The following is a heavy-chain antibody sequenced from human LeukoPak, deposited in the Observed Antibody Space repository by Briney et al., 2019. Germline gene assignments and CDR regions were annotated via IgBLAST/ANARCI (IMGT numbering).Heavy chain of an antibody. Sequence: ASVKVSCKASGYTFTSYGISWVRQAPGQGLEWMGWISAYNGNTNYAQKLQGRVTMTTDTSTSTAYMELRSLRSDDAAVYYCARTTGITGTTPLDYWGQGTLVTVSS. CDR2: ISAYNGNT. J-gene: IGHJ4*02. D-gene: IGHD1-7*01. V-gene: IGHV1-18*01. CDR1: GYTFTSYG. CDR3: ARTTGITGTTPLDY.